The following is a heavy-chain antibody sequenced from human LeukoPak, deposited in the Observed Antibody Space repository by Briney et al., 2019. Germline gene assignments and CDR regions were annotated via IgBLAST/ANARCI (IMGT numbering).Heavy chain of an antibody. CDR3: VVRGGY. J-gene: IGHJ4*02. V-gene: IGHV3-23*01. D-gene: IGHD3-16*01. CDR2: ISASGGSP. Sequence: GGSLRLSCAASGFTFSSYAMSWVRQAPGKGLEWVSGISASGGSPSYADSVKGRFTISRDNSKNTLYLQMNGLRAEDTAVYYCVVRGGYWGQGTLVTVSS. CDR1: GFTFSSYA.